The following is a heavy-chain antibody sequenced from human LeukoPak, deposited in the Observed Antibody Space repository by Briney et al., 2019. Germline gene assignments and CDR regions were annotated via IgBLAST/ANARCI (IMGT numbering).Heavy chain of an antibody. CDR2: IISSSSFI. D-gene: IGHD2-2*01. CDR1: GFTFSSYT. J-gene: IGHJ4*02. CDR3: ARDFGGYCSSSSCYLGFLDY. Sequence: PGGSLRLSCAASGFTFSSYTMNWVRQAPGKGLEWVSSIISSSSFIYYADSVKGRFTISRGNAKNSLYLQMNSLRAEDTAVYYCARDFGGYCSSSSCYLGFLDYWGQGTLVTVSS. V-gene: IGHV3-21*03.